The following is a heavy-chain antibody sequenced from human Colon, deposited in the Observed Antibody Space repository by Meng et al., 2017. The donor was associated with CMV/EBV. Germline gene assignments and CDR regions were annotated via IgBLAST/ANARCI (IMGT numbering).Heavy chain of an antibody. CDR1: GFSLGDYW. V-gene: IGHV3-7*01. CDR3: ARGGCIGSNCYRNFYYYGLDV. J-gene: IGHJ6*02. D-gene: IGHD2-2*02. Sequence: GESLKISCAVSGFSLGDYWMNWVRQAPGKGLEWVANIKQDGSDEHYVDSVKGRFIVSRDNGKNSLYLQMSSLTVEDTAVYYCARGGCIGSNCYRNFYYYGLDVWGQGTTVTVSS. CDR2: IKQDGSDE.